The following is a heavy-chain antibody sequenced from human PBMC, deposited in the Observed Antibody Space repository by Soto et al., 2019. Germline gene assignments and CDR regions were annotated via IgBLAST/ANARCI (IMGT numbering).Heavy chain of an antibody. CDR1: GGSISNYY. CDR3: AVQTTYSGSWHDY. J-gene: IGHJ4*02. Sequence: PSETLSLTCSVSGGSISNYYWYWIRLPARKGLQWIGRIYSSGSINYNPSLKSRVTMSVDTYKYQFSFKLTSVTAADTAVYNCAVQTTYSGSWHDYWGQGTLVTVSS. V-gene: IGHV4-4*07. CDR2: IYSSGSI. D-gene: IGHD6-13*01.